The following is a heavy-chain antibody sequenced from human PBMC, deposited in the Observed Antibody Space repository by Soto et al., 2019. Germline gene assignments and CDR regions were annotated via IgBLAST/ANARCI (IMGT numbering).Heavy chain of an antibody. Sequence: QVQLVQSGAEVKKPGASVKVSCKASGYTFTSYGISWVRQAPGQGLEWMGWISTYNGNKKYAQNLQDRXXIXTXXSTSTAYMELRSLRADDTAVFYCAREMVRGVGSDYWGQGTLVTVSS. J-gene: IGHJ4*02. CDR1: GYTFTSYG. D-gene: IGHD3-10*01. CDR3: AREMVRGVGSDY. V-gene: IGHV1-18*01. CDR2: ISTYNGNK.